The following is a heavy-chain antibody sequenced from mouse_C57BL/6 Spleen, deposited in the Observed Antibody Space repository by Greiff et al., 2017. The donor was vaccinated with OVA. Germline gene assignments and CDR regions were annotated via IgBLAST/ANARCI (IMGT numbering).Heavy chain of an antibody. J-gene: IGHJ3*01. Sequence: EVKLMESGGGLVKPGGSLKLSCAASGFTFSSYTMSWVRQTPEKRLEWVATISGGGGNTYYPDSVKGRFTISRDNAKNTLYLQMSSVRSEDTALYDSARHRGGEYDYPFAYWGQGTLVTVSA. CDR3: ARHRGGEYDYPFAY. CDR1: GFTFSSYT. V-gene: IGHV5-9*01. D-gene: IGHD2-4*01. CDR2: ISGGGGNT.